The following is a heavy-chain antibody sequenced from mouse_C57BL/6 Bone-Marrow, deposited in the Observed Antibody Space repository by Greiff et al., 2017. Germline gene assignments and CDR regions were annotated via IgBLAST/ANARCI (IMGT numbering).Heavy chain of an antibody. CDR1: GYTFTSYG. J-gene: IGHJ2*01. CDR3: AGIYYYGSRGYYFDY. Sequence: VQLKQSGAELVRPGSSVKMSCKTSGYTFTSYGINWVKQRPGQGLEWIGYIYIGNGYTEYNEKFKGKATLTSATSSSTAYMQLSSLTSEDSAIYFCAGIYYYGSRGYYFDYWGQGTTLTVSS. CDR2: IYIGNGYT. D-gene: IGHD1-1*01. V-gene: IGHV1-58*01.